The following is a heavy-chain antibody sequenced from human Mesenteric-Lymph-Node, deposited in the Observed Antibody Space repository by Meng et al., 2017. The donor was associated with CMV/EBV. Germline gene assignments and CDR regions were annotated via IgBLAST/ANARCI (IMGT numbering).Heavy chain of an antibody. CDR3: ARGSDIPVNNY. J-gene: IGHJ4*02. D-gene: IGHD2-15*01. CDR1: GGSFSGYY. CDR2: INHSGVP. V-gene: IGHV4-34*01. Sequence: VQLQKWGAGLLEPSETLSLTCAVYGGSFSGYYWSWIRQPPGKGLEWIGEINHSGVPNYNPSLKSRVTISLDRSKNQFSLKLSSVTAEDTAVYYCARGSDIPVNNYWGQGTLVTVSS.